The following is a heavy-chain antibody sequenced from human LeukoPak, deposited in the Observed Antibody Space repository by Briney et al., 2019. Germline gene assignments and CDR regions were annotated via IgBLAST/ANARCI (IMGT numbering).Heavy chain of an antibody. Sequence: GGSLRLSCAASGFTVSSNYMSWVRQAPGKGLEWVSVIYSGGSTYYADPVKGRFTISRDNSKNTLYPQMNSLRAEDTAVYYCARVRSIYFDYWGQGTLVTVSS. CDR3: ARVRSIYFDY. J-gene: IGHJ4*02. CDR1: GFTVSSNY. V-gene: IGHV3-53*01. CDR2: IYSGGST.